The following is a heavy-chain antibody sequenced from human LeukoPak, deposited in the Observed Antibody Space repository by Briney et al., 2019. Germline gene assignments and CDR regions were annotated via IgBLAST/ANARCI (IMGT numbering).Heavy chain of an antibody. Sequence: GGSLRLSCVASGFTFRNYWMTWVRQAPGKGLVWVANIHKDGSEKYFVASVRGRFTISRDNAKDSLYLQMSSLRAEDTAVYYCVRGSSGTVVRGVAWAWFDPWGQGTLVTVSS. CDR2: IHKDGSEK. CDR3: VRGSSGTVVRGVAWAWFDP. V-gene: IGHV3-7*05. D-gene: IGHD3-10*01. CDR1: GFTFRNYW. J-gene: IGHJ5*02.